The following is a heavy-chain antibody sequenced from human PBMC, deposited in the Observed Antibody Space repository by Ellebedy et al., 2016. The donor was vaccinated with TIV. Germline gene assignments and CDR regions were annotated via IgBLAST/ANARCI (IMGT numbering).Heavy chain of an antibody. J-gene: IGHJ6*03. D-gene: IGHD3-9*01. Sequence: ASVKVSCXVSGHTLSELSIHWVRQAPGKGLEWMGGYDPEQGETIYAQKFQGRVTLTEDTATDTTYMELSSLRSEDTALYYCAGDLDVYMDVWGIGTTVTVSS. CDR1: GHTLSELS. V-gene: IGHV1-24*01. CDR2: YDPEQGET. CDR3: AGDLDVYMDV.